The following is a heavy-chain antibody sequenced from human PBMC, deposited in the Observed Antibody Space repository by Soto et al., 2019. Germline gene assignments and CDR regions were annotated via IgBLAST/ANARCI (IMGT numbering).Heavy chain of an antibody. D-gene: IGHD4-17*01. Sequence: PSETLSLTCAVYGGSFSGYYWSWIRQPPGKGLEWIGEINHSGSTNYNPSLKSRVTISVDTSKNQFSLKLSSVTAADTAVYYCARGLQDGDYCYEDYWGQGTLVTVSS. V-gene: IGHV4-34*01. CDR2: INHSGST. J-gene: IGHJ4*02. CDR3: ARGLQDGDYCYEDY. CDR1: GGSFSGYY.